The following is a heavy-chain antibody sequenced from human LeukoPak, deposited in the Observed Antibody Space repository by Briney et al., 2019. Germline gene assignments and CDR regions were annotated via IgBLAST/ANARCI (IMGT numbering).Heavy chain of an antibody. J-gene: IGHJ6*02. V-gene: IGHV1-46*01. CDR2: INPSGGST. CDR1: GDTFTSYY. D-gene: IGHD2-15*01. CDR3: ARGYCSGGSCNLLLYGMDV. Sequence: ASVKVSCKASGDTFTSYYMHWVRQAPGQGLEWMGLINPSGGSTSYAQKFQGRVTMTRVTSTSTVYMELSSLRSEDTAVYYCARGYCSGGSCNLLLYGMDVWGQGTTVTVSS.